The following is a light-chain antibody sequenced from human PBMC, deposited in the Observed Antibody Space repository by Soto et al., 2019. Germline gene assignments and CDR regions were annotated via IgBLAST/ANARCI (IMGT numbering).Light chain of an antibody. CDR3: SSYTSNSTRV. CDR2: EVT. V-gene: IGLV2-14*01. CDR1: SGDIGSYNR. Sequence: QSVLTQPASVSGSPGQSITISCTGTSGDIGSYNRVSWYQQHPGKAPKLIIYEVTDRPSGVSNRFSGSKSGNTASLTISGLQAEDEAEYYCSSYTSNSTRVFGTGTKLTVL. J-gene: IGLJ1*01.